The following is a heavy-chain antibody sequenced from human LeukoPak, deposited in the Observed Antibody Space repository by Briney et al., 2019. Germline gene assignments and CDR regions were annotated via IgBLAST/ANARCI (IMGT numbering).Heavy chain of an antibody. D-gene: IGHD1-26*01. CDR3: ARYSGRTYYYYYGMDV. CDR2: IYYSGST. V-gene: IGHV4-39*07. J-gene: IGHJ6*02. Sequence: WIRQPPGKGLEWIGSIYYSGSTYYNPSLKSRVTISVDTSKNQFSLKLSSVTAADTAVYYCARYSGRTYYYYYGMDVWGQGTTVTVSS.